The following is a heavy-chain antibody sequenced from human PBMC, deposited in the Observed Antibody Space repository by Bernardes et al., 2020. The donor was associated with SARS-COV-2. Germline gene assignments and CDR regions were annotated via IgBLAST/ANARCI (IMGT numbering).Heavy chain of an antibody. D-gene: IGHD7-27*01. J-gene: IGHJ3*02. CDR2: ISSSSGTI. Sequence: GGSLRPSCAASGFTFSSYGMNWVRQAPGKGLEWVSYISSSSGTIYYPDSVKGRFTISRDNAKSSLYLQMNSLRAEDTAVYYCARDHGDYLVDAFDIWGQGTTVTVSS. CDR1: GFTFSSYG. V-gene: IGHV3-48*01. CDR3: ARDHGDYLVDAFDI.